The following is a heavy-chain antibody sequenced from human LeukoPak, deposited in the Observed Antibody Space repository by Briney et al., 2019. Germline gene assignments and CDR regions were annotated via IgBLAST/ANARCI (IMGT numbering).Heavy chain of an antibody. CDR1: GFTFSSYG. CDR2: ISYDGSNK. D-gene: IGHD3-10*01. CDR3: AKEGYYGSGSYMGYFDY. V-gene: IGHV3-30*18. J-gene: IGHJ4*02. Sequence: GRSLRLSCAASGFTFSSYGMHWVRQAPGKGLEWVAVISYDGSNKYYADSVKGRFTISRDNSKNTLYLQMNSLRAEDTAVYYCAKEGYYGSGSYMGYFDYWGQGTLVTVS.